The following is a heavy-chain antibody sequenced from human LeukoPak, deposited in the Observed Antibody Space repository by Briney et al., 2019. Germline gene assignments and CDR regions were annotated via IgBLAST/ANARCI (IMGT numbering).Heavy chain of an antibody. CDR2: ISSSSSYI. CDR3: AIIRYFVLDLDV. Sequence: GGSLRLSCAASGFTFSSYSMNWVRQAPGKGLEWVSSISSSSSYIYYADSVKGRFTISRDNAKNSLYLQMNSLRAEDTAVYYCAIIRYFVLDLDVWGQGTMVTVSS. D-gene: IGHD3-9*01. J-gene: IGHJ6*02. CDR1: GFTFSSYS. V-gene: IGHV3-21*01.